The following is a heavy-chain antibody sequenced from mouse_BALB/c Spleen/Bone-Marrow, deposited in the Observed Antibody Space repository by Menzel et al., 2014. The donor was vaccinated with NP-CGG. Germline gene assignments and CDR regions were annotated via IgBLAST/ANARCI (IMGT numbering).Heavy chain of an antibody. CDR2: IFPGSGNT. V-gene: IGHV1-66*01. J-gene: IGHJ2*01. CDR3: ARSGYVGNYPYFDY. D-gene: IGHD2-1*01. Sequence: QVQLQQSGPELVKPGASVKISCKASGYSFTSYYIHWVKQRPGQGLEWIGWIFPGSGNTKYNEEFKGKATLTADTSSSTAYMQLSSLTSEDSAVYFCARSGYVGNYPYFDYWGQGTTLTVSS. CDR1: GYSFTSYY.